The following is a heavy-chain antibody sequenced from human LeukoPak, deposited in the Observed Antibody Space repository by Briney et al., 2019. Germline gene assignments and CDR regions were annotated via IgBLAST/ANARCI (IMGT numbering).Heavy chain of an antibody. CDR3: AKEGDYGDYVGNFDY. CDR1: GFTFTTYW. CDR2: ISGSGGST. J-gene: IGHJ4*02. D-gene: IGHD4-17*01. V-gene: IGHV3-23*01. Sequence: GESLRLSCAASGFTFTTYWMSWVRQAPGKGLEWVSAISGSGGSTYYADSVKGRFTISRDNSKNTLYLQMNSLRAEDTAVYYCAKEGDYGDYVGNFDYWGQGTLVTVSS.